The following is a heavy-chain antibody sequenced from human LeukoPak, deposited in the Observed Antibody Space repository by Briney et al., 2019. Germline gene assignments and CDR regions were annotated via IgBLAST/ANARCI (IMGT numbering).Heavy chain of an antibody. CDR1: GFTFSSYS. CDR2: ISDTSSTYI. D-gene: IGHD6-13*01. J-gene: IGHJ4*02. V-gene: IGHV3-21*01. CDR3: ARDRSSSRDLDY. Sequence: PGGSLRLSCAASGFTFSSYSMNWVRQAPGKGLEWVSCISDTSSTYIYYADSVRGRFTISRDNAQNSLYLQMNSLRAEDTGVYYCARDRSSSRDLDYWGQGTLVTVSS.